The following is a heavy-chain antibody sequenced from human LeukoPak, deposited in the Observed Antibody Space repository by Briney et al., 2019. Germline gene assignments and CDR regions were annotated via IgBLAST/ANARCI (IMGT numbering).Heavy chain of an antibody. V-gene: IGHV3-23*01. J-gene: IGHJ4*02. Sequence: GGSLRLSCAASGFTFSSYAMSWVRQAPGKGLEWVSAISGSGGSTYYADSVKGRFAISRDNSKNTLYLQMNSLRAEDTAVYYCAKDRRYSYGPTDYWGQGTLVTVSS. CDR2: ISGSGGST. CDR1: GFTFSSYA. CDR3: AKDRRYSYGPTDY. D-gene: IGHD5-18*01.